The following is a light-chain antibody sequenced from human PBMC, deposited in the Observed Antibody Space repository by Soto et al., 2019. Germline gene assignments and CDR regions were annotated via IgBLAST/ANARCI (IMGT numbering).Light chain of an antibody. V-gene: IGLV2-14*01. J-gene: IGLJ1*01. CDR2: EVS. CDR3: SSYTSSSTLV. CDR1: SSDVGGDYNY. Sequence: QSALTQPASVSGSPGQSITISCTGTSSDVGGDYNYVSWYQQHPGKAPKLMIYEVSDRPSGVSNRFSGSKSGNTASLTISGLQAEDEADYYCSSYTSSSTLVFGTGTKVTVL.